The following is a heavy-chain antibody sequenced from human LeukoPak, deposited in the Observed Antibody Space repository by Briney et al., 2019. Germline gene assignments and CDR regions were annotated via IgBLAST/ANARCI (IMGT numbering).Heavy chain of an antibody. CDR1: GGSISSGDYY. V-gene: IGHV4-30-4*01. D-gene: IGHD3-3*01. CDR3: ARSSVTIFGVGSSWFDY. CDR2: IYYSGST. J-gene: IGHJ4*02. Sequence: SETLSLTCTVSGGSISSGDYYWSWIRQPPGKGLEWIGYIYYSGSTNYNPSLKSRVTISVDTSKNQFSLKLSSVTAAGTAVYYCARSSVTIFGVGSSWFDYWGQGTLVTVSS.